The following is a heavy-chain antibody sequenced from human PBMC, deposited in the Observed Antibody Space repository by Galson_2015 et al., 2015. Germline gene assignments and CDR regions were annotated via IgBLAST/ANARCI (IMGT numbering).Heavy chain of an antibody. J-gene: IGHJ4*02. CDR1: GYTFTGYY. CDR3: ARGINKYSSSDY. CDR2: INPNSGGT. V-gene: IGHV1-2*06. D-gene: IGHD6-6*01. Sequence: SCKASGYTFTGYYMHWVRQAPGQGLEWMGRINPNSGGTNYAQKFQGRVTMTRNTSISTAYMELSSLRSEDTAVYYCARGINKYSSSDYWGPGTLVTVSS.